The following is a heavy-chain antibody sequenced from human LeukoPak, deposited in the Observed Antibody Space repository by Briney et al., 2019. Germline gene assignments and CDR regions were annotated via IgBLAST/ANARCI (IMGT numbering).Heavy chain of an antibody. CDR3: ARRASDYYDSRRGAFDI. D-gene: IGHD3-22*01. V-gene: IGHV4-59*08. Sequence: SETLSLTCTVSGGSISSYYWSWIRQPPGKGLEWIGYIYYSGSTNYNPSLKSRVTISVDTSKNQFSLELTSVTAADTAVYYCARRASDYYDSRRGAFDIWGQGTMVTVSS. CDR2: IYYSGST. CDR1: GGSISSYY. J-gene: IGHJ3*02.